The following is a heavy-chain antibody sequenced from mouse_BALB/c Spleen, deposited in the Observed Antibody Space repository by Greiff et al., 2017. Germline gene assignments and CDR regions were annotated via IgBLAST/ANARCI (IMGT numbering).Heavy chain of an antibody. CDR1: GFTFSSYA. J-gene: IGHJ4*01. CDR3: ARYGGNYDYYAMDY. Sequence: EVQRVESGGGLVKPGGSLKLSCAASGFTFSSYAMSWVRQTPEKRLEWVATISSGGSYTYYPDSVKGRFTISRDNAKNTLYLQMSSLRSEDTAMYYCARYGGNYDYYAMDYWGQGTSVTVSS. D-gene: IGHD1-1*02. CDR2: ISSGGSYT. V-gene: IGHV5-9-3*01.